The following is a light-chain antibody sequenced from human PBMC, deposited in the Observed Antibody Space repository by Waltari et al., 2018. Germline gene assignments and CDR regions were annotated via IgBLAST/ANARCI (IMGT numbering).Light chain of an antibody. CDR3: QQSYSTLCT. Sequence: IQMTQSPSSLSAPVGDRVTITCRASQSISSYLNWYQQKPGKAPKLLIYAASSLQSGVPSRFSGSGSGTDVALTISSLQPEDVATYYCQQSYSTLCTVGQGTKLEIK. CDR1: QSISSY. V-gene: IGKV1-39*01. J-gene: IGKJ2*02. CDR2: AAS.